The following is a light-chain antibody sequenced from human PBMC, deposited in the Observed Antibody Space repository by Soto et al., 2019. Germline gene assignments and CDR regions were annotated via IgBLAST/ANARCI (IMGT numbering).Light chain of an antibody. CDR2: GAS. Sequence: EIVMTQSPATLSVSPGERATLSCRASQSVSSNLAWYQQKPGQAPRLLIYGASTRATDIPARFSGSGSGTEFIFTISSLQSEDFAVYYCQQYNNWPPITFGQGTRLEIK. V-gene: IGKV3-15*01. J-gene: IGKJ5*01. CDR3: QQYNNWPPIT. CDR1: QSVSSN.